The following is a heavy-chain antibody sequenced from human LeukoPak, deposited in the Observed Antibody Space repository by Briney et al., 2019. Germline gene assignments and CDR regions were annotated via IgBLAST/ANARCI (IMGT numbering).Heavy chain of an antibody. CDR3: ARALSLDY. CDR1: GYTFTDYY. Sequence: ASVKVSCKASGYTFTDYYIDWVRPAPGQGLEWMGWINPNSGGTNYAQKFQGRVTMTRDTSISTAYMELSSLRSDDTAVYYCARALSLDYWGQGTLVAVSS. J-gene: IGHJ4*02. CDR2: INPNSGGT. V-gene: IGHV1-2*02.